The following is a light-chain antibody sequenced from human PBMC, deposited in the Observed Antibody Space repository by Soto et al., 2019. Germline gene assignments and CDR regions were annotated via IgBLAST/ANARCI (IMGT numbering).Light chain of an antibody. CDR3: QQYGRSSWT. Sequence: VLTHSPGTLSLSPGERATPSCRASQSVSSSYLAWYQQKPGQAPRPHIYGTSSMATAIPDRFSGSGSGTDFTLTISRLEPEDFTVYYCQQYGRSSWTFGQGTKVDIK. V-gene: IGKV3-20*01. J-gene: IGKJ1*01. CDR2: GTS. CDR1: QSVSSSY.